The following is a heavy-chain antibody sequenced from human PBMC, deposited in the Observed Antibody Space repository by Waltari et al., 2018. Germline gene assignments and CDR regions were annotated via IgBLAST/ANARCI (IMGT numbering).Heavy chain of an antibody. CDR3: ATYIGASIGTAAFDV. D-gene: IGHD5-12*01. CDR1: GGSITSNRHY. Sequence: QLQLQESGPGLGKPSATLSLTCNVSGGSITSNRHYWAWIRQPPGQGLEWIATVSYNGATYSSPSLKSRVTVSRDTSKNHLSLKLGSVTAADTAVYYCATYIGASIGTAAFDVWGQG. J-gene: IGHJ3*01. CDR2: VSYNGAT. V-gene: IGHV4-39*02.